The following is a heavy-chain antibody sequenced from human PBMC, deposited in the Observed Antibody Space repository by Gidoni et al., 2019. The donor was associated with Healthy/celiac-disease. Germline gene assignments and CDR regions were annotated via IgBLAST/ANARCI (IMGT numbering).Heavy chain of an antibody. Sequence: QVQLVQSGAEVKKPGSSVTVSCKASGGTFSSYAISWVRQAPGQGLEWMGGIIPIFGTANYAQKFQGRVTITADKSTSTAYMELSSLRSEDTAVYYCARTDGDYGDYGHYYYGMDVWGQGTTVTVSS. J-gene: IGHJ6*02. CDR1: GGTFSSYA. D-gene: IGHD4-17*01. V-gene: IGHV1-69*06. CDR3: ARTDGDYGDYGHYYYGMDV. CDR2: IIPIFGTA.